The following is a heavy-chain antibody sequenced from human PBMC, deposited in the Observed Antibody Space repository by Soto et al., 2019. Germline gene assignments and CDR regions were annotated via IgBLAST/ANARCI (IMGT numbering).Heavy chain of an antibody. CDR3: GRQSLGNIRRRGLDY. D-gene: IGHD1-1*01. V-gene: IGHV3-33*01. CDR1: GFTFSDYG. J-gene: IGHJ4*02. Sequence: QVQLVEFGGGVVQPGRSLRLSCAASGFTFSDYGMHWVRQAPGKGLEWVAVIWYDGSEKYYADSVKGRFTISRDNSKNTLYLQMNSLRVEDKAVYYCGRQSLGNIRRRGLDYWGQGALVTVSS. CDR2: IWYDGSEK.